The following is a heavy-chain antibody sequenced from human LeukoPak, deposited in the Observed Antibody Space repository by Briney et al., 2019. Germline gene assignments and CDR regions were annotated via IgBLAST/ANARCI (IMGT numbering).Heavy chain of an antibody. J-gene: IGHJ6*03. CDR1: GFTLSSYA. V-gene: IGHV3-23*01. CDR2: ISGSGSA. CDR3: AKDGDTMSGTYYYDMDV. Sequence: GGSLRLSCAASGFTLSSYAMNWVRQAPGKGLEWVSGISGSGSAYYADSVKGRFTISRDNSKNTLYLQMNSLRGEDTAVYYCAKDGDTMSGTYYYDMDVWGKGTTVTIS. D-gene: IGHD1-26*01.